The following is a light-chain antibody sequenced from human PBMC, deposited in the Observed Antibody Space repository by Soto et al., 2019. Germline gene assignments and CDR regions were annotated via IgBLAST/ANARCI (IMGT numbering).Light chain of an antibody. V-gene: IGLV2-11*01. CDR2: YVS. J-gene: IGLJ3*02. CDR3: CSSAGGFTWV. Sequence: ALTQPRSVSGSPGQSVTISCTGTSSDVVSWYQQRPGKAPKLIIFYVSQRPSGVPDRFSASKSGNTASLTISGLQAEDEADYYCCSSAGGFTWVFGGGTKLTVL. CDR1: SSDVV.